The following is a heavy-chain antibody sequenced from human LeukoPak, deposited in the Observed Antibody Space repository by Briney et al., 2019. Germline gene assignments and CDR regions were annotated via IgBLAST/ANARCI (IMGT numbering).Heavy chain of an antibody. CDR1: GGSISSYY. J-gene: IGHJ3*02. D-gene: IGHD2-15*01. Sequence: SGTLSLTCTVAGGSISSYYWSWIRQPAGKVLEWIGRIYTSGSTDYNPYLKSRVTMSVDTSKNQFSLKLSSVISADTAVYYFARGVGGSYYIYDASDICGQGTMVTVSS. CDR3: ARGVGGSYYIYDASDI. CDR2: IYTSGST. V-gene: IGHV4-4*07.